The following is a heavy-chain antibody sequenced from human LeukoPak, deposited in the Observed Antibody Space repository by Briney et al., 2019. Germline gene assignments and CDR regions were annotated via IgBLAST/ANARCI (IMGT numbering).Heavy chain of an antibody. V-gene: IGHV1-2*06. CDR1: GYTFIDYY. D-gene: IGHD3-22*01. J-gene: IGHJ5*02. CDR2: INPSSGGT. Sequence: ASVKVSCKASGYTFIDYYMHWVRRAPGQGLEWMGRINPSSGGTNYAQKFQGRVTMTRDTSISTAYMELSRLRSDDTAVYYCARDDNSGYYSGPWGQGTLVTVSS. CDR3: ARDDNSGYYSGP.